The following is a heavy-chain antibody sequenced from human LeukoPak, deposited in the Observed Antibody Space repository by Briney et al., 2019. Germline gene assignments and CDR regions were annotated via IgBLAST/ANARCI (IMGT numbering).Heavy chain of an antibody. J-gene: IGHJ4*02. D-gene: IGHD4-11*01. V-gene: IGHV4-39*01. CDR3: ARQKTTVDY. Sequence: PSETLSLTCIVSGGSISGSTYYWGWTRQPPGKGLEWIATIYYSGTTYYNPSLKSRVTISVDTSKNQFSLKLSSVTAADTAVYYCARQKTTVDYWGQGTLVTVSS. CDR2: IYYSGTT. CDR1: GGSISGSTYY.